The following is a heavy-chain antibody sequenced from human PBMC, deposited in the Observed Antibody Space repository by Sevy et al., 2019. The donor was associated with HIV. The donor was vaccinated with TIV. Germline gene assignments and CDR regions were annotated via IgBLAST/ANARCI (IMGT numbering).Heavy chain of an antibody. CDR2: INHGGST. CDR1: GGSFSGYY. D-gene: IGHD3-16*01. Sequence: SETQSLTCAVYGGSFSGYYWSWIRQPPGKGLEWIGEINHGGSTNYNPSLKSRVTISVDTSKNQFSLKLISVTAADTAVYYCARVPRWLKDAFDIWGQGTMVTVSS. J-gene: IGHJ3*02. V-gene: IGHV4-34*01. CDR3: ARVPRWLKDAFDI.